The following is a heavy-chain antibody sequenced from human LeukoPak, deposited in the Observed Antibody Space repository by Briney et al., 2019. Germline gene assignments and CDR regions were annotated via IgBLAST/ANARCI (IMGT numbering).Heavy chain of an antibody. Sequence: PGGSLRLSCEASGFTFGSHAMYWVRQAPGKGLEWVAGIFGSGGSPHYADSVKGRFTISRDNSRNTVYLQISSLRAEDTAVYYCGKTTVGYSSGQKPAWPVDYWGQGTLVTVSS. CDR1: GFTFGSHA. D-gene: IGHD5-18*01. J-gene: IGHJ4*02. V-gene: IGHV3-23*01. CDR2: IFGSGGSP. CDR3: GKTTVGYSSGQKPAWPVDY.